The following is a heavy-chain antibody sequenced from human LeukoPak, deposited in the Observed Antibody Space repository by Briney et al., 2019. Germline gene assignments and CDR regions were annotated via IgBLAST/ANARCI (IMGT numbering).Heavy chain of an antibody. Sequence: GASVKVCCTASGYTFTSYGNSRERQAPGQGLEWMGWISAYNGNTNYAQRLQGRVPMTTDTSTSTAYMELRSLRSDDTAVYYCARDRSSGWYEYYYYYGMDVWGKGTTVTVSS. D-gene: IGHD6-19*01. CDR3: ARDRSSGWYEYYYYYGMDV. J-gene: IGHJ6*04. CDR2: ISAYNGNT. V-gene: IGHV1-18*04. CDR1: GYTFTSYG.